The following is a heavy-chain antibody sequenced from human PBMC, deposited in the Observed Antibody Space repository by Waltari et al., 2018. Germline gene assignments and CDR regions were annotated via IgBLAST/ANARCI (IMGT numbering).Heavy chain of an antibody. CDR3: AREDIVSETQWRGNQYRGNSGYDL. CDR1: GFNFNIYG. CDR2: TRFDGINK. V-gene: IGHV3-30*02. J-gene: IGHJ4*01. Sequence: QVFLVASGGGVVLPGDSLRLSCVSSGFNFNIYGMHWVRQAPGKGLEWVAFTRFDGINKHYADSVKGRFTISRDNIKNTLYLQMNSLRREDSAMYFCAREDIVSETQWRGNQYRGNSGYDLWGQGTLVSVS. D-gene: IGHD5-12*01.